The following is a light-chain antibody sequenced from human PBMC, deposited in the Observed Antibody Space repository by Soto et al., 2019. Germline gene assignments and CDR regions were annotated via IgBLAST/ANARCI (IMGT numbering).Light chain of an antibody. Sequence: EIVLTQSPATLSLSPGDRGTLSCRASQSVSSYLAWYQQKPGQAPRLLIYDASNRATGIPARFSGGGSGTDFTLSIISLEPEDFAVYYCQHRATFGPGTKVDIK. J-gene: IGKJ3*01. V-gene: IGKV3-11*01. CDR1: QSVSSY. CDR2: DAS. CDR3: QHRAT.